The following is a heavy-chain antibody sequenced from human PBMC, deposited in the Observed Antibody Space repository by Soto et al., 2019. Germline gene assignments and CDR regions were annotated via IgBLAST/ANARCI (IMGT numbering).Heavy chain of an antibody. CDR2: IYYSGST. V-gene: IGHV4-31*03. Sequence: SETLSLTCTVSGGSISSGGYYWSWIRQHPGKGLEWIGYIYYSGSTYYNPSLKSRVTISVDTSKNQLSLKLSSVTAADTAVYYCARCYYYFLAGYHSYFDYWGQGSLVTVSS. J-gene: IGHJ4*02. CDR1: GGSISSGGYY. CDR3: ARCYYYFLAGYHSYFDY. D-gene: IGHD3-9*01.